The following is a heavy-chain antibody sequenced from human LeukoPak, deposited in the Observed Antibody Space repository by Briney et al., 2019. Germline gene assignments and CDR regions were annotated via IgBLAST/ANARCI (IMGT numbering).Heavy chain of an antibody. CDR3: ARAGYSSGWYGNYFDY. Sequence: GGSLRLSCAASGFTFSSYAMHWVRQAPGKGLEWVAVISYDGSNKYYADSVKGRFTISRDNSKNTLYLQMNSLRAEDTAVYYCARAGYSSGWYGNYFDYWGQGTLVTVSS. CDR1: GFTFSSYA. CDR2: ISYDGSNK. D-gene: IGHD6-19*01. J-gene: IGHJ4*02. V-gene: IGHV3-30-3*01.